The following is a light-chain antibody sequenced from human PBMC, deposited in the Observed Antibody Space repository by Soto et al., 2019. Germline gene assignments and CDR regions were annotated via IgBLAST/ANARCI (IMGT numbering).Light chain of an antibody. Sequence: ALTQPRSVSGSPGQSVTISCTGTSSDVGGYNYVSWYQQHPGKAPKLMIYDVSKRPSGVPDRFSGSKSGNTASLTISGLQAEDEADYYCCSYAGSYTHVFGTGTKLTVL. J-gene: IGLJ1*01. CDR1: SSDVGGYNY. CDR3: CSYAGSYTHV. V-gene: IGLV2-11*01. CDR2: DVS.